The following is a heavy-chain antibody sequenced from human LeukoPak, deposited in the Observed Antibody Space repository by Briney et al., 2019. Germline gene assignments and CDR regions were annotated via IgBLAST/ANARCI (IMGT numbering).Heavy chain of an antibody. CDR1: GGSISSYY. CDR2: IYYSGST. J-gene: IGHJ6*03. V-gene: IGHV4-59*01. D-gene: IGHD3-3*01. CDR3: ARDRANLYDFSYYYMDV. Sequence: SETLSLTCIVSGGSISSYYWSWIRQPPGKGLEWIGYIYYSGSTNYNPSLKSRVTISVDTSKNQFSLKLSSVTAADTAVYYCARDRANLYDFSYYYMDVWGKGTTVTVSS.